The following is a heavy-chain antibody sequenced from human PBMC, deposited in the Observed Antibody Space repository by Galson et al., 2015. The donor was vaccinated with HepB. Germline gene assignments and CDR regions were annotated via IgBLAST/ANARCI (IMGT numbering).Heavy chain of an antibody. CDR1: GFTFSDYY. D-gene: IGHD4-17*01. CDR3: ARDIYGDSNRYFDL. V-gene: IGHV3-11*06. Sequence: SLRLSCAASGFTFSDYYMSWIRQAPGKGLEWVSYISSSSSYINYADSVKGRFTISRDNAKNSLYLQMNSLRAEDTAVYYCARDIYGDSNRYFDLWGRGTLVTVSS. J-gene: IGHJ2*01. CDR2: ISSSSSYI.